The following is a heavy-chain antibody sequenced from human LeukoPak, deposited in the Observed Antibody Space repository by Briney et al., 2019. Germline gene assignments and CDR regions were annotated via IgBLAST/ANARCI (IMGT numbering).Heavy chain of an antibody. V-gene: IGHV3-23*01. CDR2: ISGSGGGT. CDR3: AKAPRFGDHATEYYYYYMHV. Sequence: GGSLRLSCAASGFTFTSYAMSWVRQAPGKGLEWVSSISGSGGGTFYADSVKGWFTISRDNSKNTLYPQMNSLRVEDTAVYYCAKAPRFGDHATEYYYYYMHVWGKGTTVTVSS. J-gene: IGHJ6*03. D-gene: IGHD3-16*01. CDR1: GFTFTSYA.